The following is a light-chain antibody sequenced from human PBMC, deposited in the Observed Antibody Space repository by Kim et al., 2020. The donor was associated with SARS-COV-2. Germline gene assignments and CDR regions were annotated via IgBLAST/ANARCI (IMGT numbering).Light chain of an antibody. V-gene: IGKV3-11*01. Sequence: SLSPGDRATLSCRASQSVSSDLAWYQQKPGQAPRLLIYDASNRATGIPARFSGSGSGTDFTLTISSLEPEDFAVYYCQQRTNWITFGQGTRLEIK. J-gene: IGKJ5*01. CDR3: QQRTNWIT. CDR1: QSVSSD. CDR2: DAS.